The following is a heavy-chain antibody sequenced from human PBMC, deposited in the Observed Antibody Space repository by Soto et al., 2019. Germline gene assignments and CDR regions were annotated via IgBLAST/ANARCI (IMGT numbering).Heavy chain of an antibody. V-gene: IGHV4-59*08. Sequence: PSETLSLTCTVSGGSISSYYWSWIRQPPGKGLEWIGYIYYSGSTNYNPSLKSRVTISVDTSKNQFSLKLSSVTAADTAVYYCARLWGYCSGGSCYSYYYYMDVWGKGTTVTVSS. CDR1: GGSISSYY. CDR2: IYYSGST. J-gene: IGHJ6*03. D-gene: IGHD2-15*01. CDR3: ARLWGYCSGGSCYSYYYYMDV.